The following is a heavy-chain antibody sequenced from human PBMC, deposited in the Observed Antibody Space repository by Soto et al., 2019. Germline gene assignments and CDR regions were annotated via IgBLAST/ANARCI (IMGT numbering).Heavy chain of an antibody. D-gene: IGHD2-2*01. CDR1: GYTFTSYG. Sequence: ASVKVSCKASGYTFTSYGISWARQAPGQGLEWMGWINAYNGNTNYAQKLQGRVTMTTDTSTSTAYMELSRLRSDDTAVYYCARAGYCSSTSCYALFDYWGQGTLVTVSS. CDR3: ARAGYCSSTSCYALFDY. CDR2: INAYNGNT. J-gene: IGHJ4*02. V-gene: IGHV1-18*01.